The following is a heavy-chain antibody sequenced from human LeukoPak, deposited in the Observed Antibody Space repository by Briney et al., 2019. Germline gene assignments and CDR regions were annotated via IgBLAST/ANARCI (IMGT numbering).Heavy chain of an antibody. CDR1: GGSISSSSYY. CDR3: ARGGVRITIFGVVTPFDY. D-gene: IGHD3-3*01. J-gene: IGHJ4*02. Sequence: SQTLSLTCTVSGGSISSSSYYWGWIRQPPGKGLEWIGSIYYSGSTYYNPSLKSRVTISVDTSKNQFSLKLSSVTAADTAVYYCARGGVRITIFGVVTPFDYWGQGTLVTVSS. CDR2: IYYSGST. V-gene: IGHV4-39*01.